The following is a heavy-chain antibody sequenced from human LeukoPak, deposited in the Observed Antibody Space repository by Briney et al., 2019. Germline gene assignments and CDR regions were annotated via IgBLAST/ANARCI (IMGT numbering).Heavy chain of an antibody. CDR2: IIPIFGTA. CDR1: GGTFSSYA. J-gene: IGHJ6*03. V-gene: IGHV1-69*13. Sequence: GASVKVSCKASGGTFSSYAISWVRQAPGQGLEWMGGIIPIFGTANYAQKFQGRVTITADESTSTAYMELSSLRSEDTAVYYCAREGRYYYYMDVWGKGTTVTISS. CDR3: AREGRYYYYMDV.